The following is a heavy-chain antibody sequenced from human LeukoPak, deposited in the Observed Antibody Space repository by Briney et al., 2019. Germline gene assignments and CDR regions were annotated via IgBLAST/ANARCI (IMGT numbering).Heavy chain of an antibody. V-gene: IGHV4-34*01. Sequence: SETLSLTCAVYGGSFSGYYWSWIRQPPGKGLEWIGEINHSGSTNYNPSPKSRVTISVDTSKNQFSLKLSSVTAADTAVYYCARGGGVEGWFDPWGQGTLVTVSS. CDR1: GGSFSGYY. D-gene: IGHD2-8*01. CDR3: ARGGGVEGWFDP. J-gene: IGHJ5*02. CDR2: INHSGST.